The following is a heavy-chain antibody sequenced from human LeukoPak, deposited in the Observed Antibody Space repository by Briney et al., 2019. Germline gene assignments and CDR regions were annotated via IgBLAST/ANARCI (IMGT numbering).Heavy chain of an antibody. V-gene: IGHV4-34*01. D-gene: IGHD3-3*01. J-gene: IGHJ4*02. CDR2: INHSGST. CDR3: ARSRPYYDFWSGYYRD. Sequence: SETLSLTCAVYGGSFSGYYWSWIRQPPGKGLEWIGEINHSGSTNYNPSLKSRVTISVDTSKNQFSLKLSSVTAADTAVYCCARSRPYYDFWSGYYRDWGQGTLVTVSS. CDR1: GGSFSGYY.